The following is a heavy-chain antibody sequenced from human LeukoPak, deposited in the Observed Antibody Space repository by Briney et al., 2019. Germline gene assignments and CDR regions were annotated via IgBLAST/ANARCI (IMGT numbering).Heavy chain of an antibody. CDR2: IKQDGSEK. CDR3: AGSIAVAGTIDY. CDR1: GFTFSSSW. V-gene: IGHV3-7*02. J-gene: IGHJ4*02. D-gene: IGHD6-19*01. Sequence: GGSLRLSCAASGFTFSSSWMSWVRQAPGKGLEWVANIKQDGSEKYYVDSVKGRFTISRDNAKNTLYLQMNSLRAEDTAVYYCAGSIAVAGTIDYWGQGTLVTVSS.